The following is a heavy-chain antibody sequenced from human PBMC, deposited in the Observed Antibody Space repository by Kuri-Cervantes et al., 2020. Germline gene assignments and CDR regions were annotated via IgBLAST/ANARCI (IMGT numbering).Heavy chain of an antibody. CDR1: GFTFSSYA. CDR2: ISYDGSNK. J-gene: IGHJ5*02. Sequence: LSLTCAASGFTFSSYAMHWVRQAPGKGLEWVAVISYDGSNKYYADSVKGRFTISRDNSKNTLYLQMNSLRAEDTAVYYCARAIVGALSTWGQGTLVTVSS. V-gene: IGHV3-30-3*01. D-gene: IGHD1-26*01. CDR3: ARAIVGALST.